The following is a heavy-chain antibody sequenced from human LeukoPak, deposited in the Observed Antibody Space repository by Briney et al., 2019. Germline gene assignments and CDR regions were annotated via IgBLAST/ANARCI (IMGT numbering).Heavy chain of an antibody. V-gene: IGHV3-23*01. CDR3: ARVIAAAGDDY. D-gene: IGHD6-13*01. Sequence: GGTLRLSCAASGFTFSSYGMSWVRQAPGKGLEWVSAISGSGGSTYYADSVKGRFTISRDNSKNTLYLQMNSLRAEDTAVYYCARVIAAAGDDYWGQGTLVTASS. CDR2: ISGSGGST. J-gene: IGHJ4*02. CDR1: GFTFSSYG.